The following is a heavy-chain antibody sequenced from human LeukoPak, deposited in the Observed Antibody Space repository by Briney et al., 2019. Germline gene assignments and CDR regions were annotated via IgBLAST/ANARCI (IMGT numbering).Heavy chain of an antibody. CDR1: GFIFSSYA. CDR3: AKMRGYYGSGSYYNLYGMDV. V-gene: IGHV3-23*01. J-gene: IGHJ6*02. CDR2: ISGSGSST. Sequence: GGSLRLSCAASGFIFSSYAMNWVRQAPGKGLEWVSTISGSGSSTYYADSVKGRFTISRDNSKNTLYLQMNSLRAEDTAVYYCAKMRGYYGSGSYYNLYGMDVWGQGTTVTVSS. D-gene: IGHD3-10*01.